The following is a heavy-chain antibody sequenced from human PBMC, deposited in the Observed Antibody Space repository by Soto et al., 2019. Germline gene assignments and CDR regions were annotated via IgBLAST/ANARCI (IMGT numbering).Heavy chain of an antibody. D-gene: IGHD2-15*01. J-gene: IGHJ4*02. V-gene: IGHV4-34*01. CDR3: ARGEIVVVVAATSPLCREYYFES. Sequence: PSETLSLTCAVYGGSFSGYYWSWIRQPPGKGLEWIGEINHSGSTNYNPSLKSRVTISVDTSKNQFSLKLSSVTTADTAVYYCARGEIVVVVAATSPLCREYYFESWGQGTLVTVSS. CDR1: GGSFSGYY. CDR2: INHSGST.